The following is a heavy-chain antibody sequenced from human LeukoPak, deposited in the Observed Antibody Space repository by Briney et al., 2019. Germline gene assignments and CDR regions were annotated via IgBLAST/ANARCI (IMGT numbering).Heavy chain of an antibody. J-gene: IGHJ3*02. CDR2: ISYDGSNK. D-gene: IGHD1-20*01. V-gene: IGHV3-30*18. CDR1: GFTFSSYG. CDR3: AKAGLYNWNDGDAFDI. Sequence: PGRSLRLSCAASGFTFSSYGMHWVRQAPGKGLEWVAVISYDGSNKYYADSVKGRFTISRDNSKNTLYLQMNSLRAEDTAVYYCAKAGLYNWNDGDAFDIWGQGTMVTVSS.